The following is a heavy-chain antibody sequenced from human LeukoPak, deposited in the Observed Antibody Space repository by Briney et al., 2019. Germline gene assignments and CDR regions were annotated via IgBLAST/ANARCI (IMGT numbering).Heavy chain of an antibody. CDR2: VYYSGSA. D-gene: IGHD4-17*01. V-gene: IGHV4-31*03. CDR3: ARSHPYGDHRY. J-gene: IGHJ4*02. Sequence: SQTLSLTCPVSSGSISSGVYYWSWIRQHPGKGLEWIGYVYYSGSAYYNPSLKSRVTISVDTSKNQFSLKLSSVTAADTAVFYCARSHPYGDHRYWGQGTLVTVSS. CDR1: SGSISSGVYY.